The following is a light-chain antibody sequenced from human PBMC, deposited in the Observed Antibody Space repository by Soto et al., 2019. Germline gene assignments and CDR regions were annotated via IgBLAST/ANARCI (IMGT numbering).Light chain of an antibody. J-gene: IGKJ4*01. Sequence: DIVMTQSPDSLAVSLRERSTFSXXSRXNLLSSSNNRNYLAWYQQKPGQPPKXXIDWASTRESGVPDRFSGSGAGTDFTLTISSLQAEDVALFYCQQYYATPLTFGGGTKVDIK. CDR2: WAS. CDR3: QQYYATPLT. V-gene: IGKV4-1*01. CDR1: XNLLSSSNNRNY.